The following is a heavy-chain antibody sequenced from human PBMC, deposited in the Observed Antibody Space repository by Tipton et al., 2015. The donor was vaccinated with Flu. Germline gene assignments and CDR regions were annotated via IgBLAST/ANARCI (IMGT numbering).Heavy chain of an antibody. CDR1: GFTFSRYA. Sequence: SLRLSCAASGFTFSRYAMSWVRQAPGKGLEWISAISGGGGGTYFADSVKGCFTISRDSSKNTLYLRMNNLRAEDTAIYYCAKVIPEKVAGLDYWGQGTLVTVSS. D-gene: IGHD6-19*01. J-gene: IGHJ4*02. CDR3: AKVIPEKVAGLDY. CDR2: ISGGGGGT. V-gene: IGHV3-23*01.